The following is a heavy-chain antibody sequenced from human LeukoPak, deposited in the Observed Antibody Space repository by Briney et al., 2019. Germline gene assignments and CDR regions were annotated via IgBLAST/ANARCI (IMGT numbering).Heavy chain of an antibody. D-gene: IGHD6-13*01. CDR2: ISGSGGST. CDR3: AKDLESSSWTYYFDY. J-gene: IGHJ4*02. Sequence: QPSETLSLTCAVYGGSFSRYSWSWVRQPPGKGLEWVSAISGSGGSTYYADSVKGRFTISRDNSKNTLFLQMNSLRAEDTAVYYCAKDLESSSWTYYFDYWGQGTLVTVSS. CDR1: GGSFSRYS. V-gene: IGHV3-23*01.